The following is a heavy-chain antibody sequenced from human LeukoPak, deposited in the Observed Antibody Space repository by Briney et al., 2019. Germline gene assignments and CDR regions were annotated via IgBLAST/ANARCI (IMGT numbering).Heavy chain of an antibody. CDR1: GFTFSNAW. D-gene: IGHD3-3*01. CDR2: IRSKGEGGTT. CDR3: TTGGILGIDY. Sequence: GGSLRLSCAASGFTFSNAWMSWVRQAPGKGLELIGRIRSKGEGGTTDYAVPVKGRFTISRDDPKNTLYLQINSLKTEDTAVYYCTTGGILGIDYWGQGTQVTVSS. V-gene: IGHV3-15*01. J-gene: IGHJ4*02.